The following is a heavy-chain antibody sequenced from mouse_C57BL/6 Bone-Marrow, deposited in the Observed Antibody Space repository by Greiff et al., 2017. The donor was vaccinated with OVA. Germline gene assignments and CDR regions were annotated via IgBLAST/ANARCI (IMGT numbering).Heavy chain of an antibody. CDR3: ARRGGGYYGAWYFDV. CDR2: IYPGSGNT. Sequence: QVQLQQSGPELVKPGASVKISCKASGYSFTSYYIHWVKQRPGQGLEWIGWIYPGSGNTKYNEKFKGKATLTADTSASTAYMQLSSLTSEDSAVYYGARRGGGYYGAWYFDVWGTGTTVTVSS. CDR1: GYSFTSYY. J-gene: IGHJ1*03. V-gene: IGHV1-66*01. D-gene: IGHD2-3*01.